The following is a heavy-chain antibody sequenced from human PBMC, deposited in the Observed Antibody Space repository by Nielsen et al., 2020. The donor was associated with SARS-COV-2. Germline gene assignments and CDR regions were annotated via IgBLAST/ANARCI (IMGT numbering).Heavy chain of an antibody. CDR1: GGSMNSYY. J-gene: IGHJ4*02. CDR2: IYYSGIT. Sequence: SETLSLTCTVSGGSMNSYYWGWIRQPPGKGLEWIGVIYYSGITYYNPSLESRVTISVDTSRDQFSLKLSSVTAPDTAVYYCARLGRYYYDSGGYKIIDQWGQGTLVTVSS. D-gene: IGHD3-22*01. CDR3: ARLGRYYYDSGGYKIIDQ. V-gene: IGHV4-39*01.